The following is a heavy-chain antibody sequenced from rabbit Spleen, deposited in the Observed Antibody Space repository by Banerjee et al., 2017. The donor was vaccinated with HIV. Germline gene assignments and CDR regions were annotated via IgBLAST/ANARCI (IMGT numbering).Heavy chain of an antibody. D-gene: IGHD1-1*01. Sequence: QQQLEESGGGLVKPGGTLTLTCKASGISVGISDYMCWVRQAPGKGLEWIACIDAGSSGFTYHASWAKGRFTISKISSTTVTLQMTSLTVADTATYFCARDTSSSFSSYGMDLWGQGTLVTVS. J-gene: IGHJ6*01. V-gene: IGHV1S45*01. CDR3: ARDTSSSFSSYGMDL. CDR1: GISVGISDY. CDR2: IDAGSSGFT.